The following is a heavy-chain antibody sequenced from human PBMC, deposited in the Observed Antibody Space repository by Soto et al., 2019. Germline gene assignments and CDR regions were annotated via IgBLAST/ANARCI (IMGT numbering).Heavy chain of an antibody. V-gene: IGHV3-30*18. Sequence: GGSLRLSCAASGFTFSSYGMYWVRQAPGKGLEWVAVISYDGGNKYYADSLKGRFTISRDNSKNTLYLQMNSLRAEDTAVYYCAKQPLTDYYYYMDVWGKGTTVTVSS. CDR1: GFTFSSYG. CDR3: AKQPLTDYYYYMDV. J-gene: IGHJ6*03. D-gene: IGHD2-8*02. CDR2: ISYDGGNK.